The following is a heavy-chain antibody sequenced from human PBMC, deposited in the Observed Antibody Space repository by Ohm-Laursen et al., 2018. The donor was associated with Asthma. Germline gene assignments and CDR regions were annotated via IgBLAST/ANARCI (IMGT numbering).Heavy chain of an antibody. CDR1: GYTFTSYA. CDR2: INAGNGNT. V-gene: IGHV1-3*01. J-gene: IGHJ6*02. Sequence: ASVKVSCKASGYTFTSYAMHWVRQAPGQRLEWMGWINAGNGNTKYSQKFQGRVTITRDTSASTAYMELSSLRSEDTAVYYCARDGRYNWNYVHYYGMDVWGQGTTVTVSS. D-gene: IGHD1-7*01. CDR3: ARDGRYNWNYVHYYGMDV.